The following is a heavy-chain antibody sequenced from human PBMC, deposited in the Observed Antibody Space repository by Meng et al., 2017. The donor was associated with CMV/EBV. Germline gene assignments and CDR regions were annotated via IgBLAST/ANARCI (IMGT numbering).Heavy chain of an antibody. D-gene: IGHD2-21*02. V-gene: IGHV3-7*01. Sequence: GESLKISCAASGFTFINYWMSWVRQAPGKGLEWVANIKQDGSEKHYVDSVKGRFTISRDNDKNSVFLQMNSLRVEDTAVYYCARICVTGAACYHFDYWGQGTLVTVSS. CDR1: GFTFINYW. CDR2: IKQDGSEK. CDR3: ARICVTGAACYHFDY. J-gene: IGHJ4*02.